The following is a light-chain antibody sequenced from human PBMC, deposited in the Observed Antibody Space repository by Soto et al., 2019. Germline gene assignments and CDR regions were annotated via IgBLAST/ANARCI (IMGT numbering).Light chain of an antibody. J-gene: IGLJ1*01. CDR3: CSYAGSYTHV. Sequence: QSALTQPRSVSGSPGQSVTISCTGTSSDVGGYNYVSWYQQHPGKAPKHMIYDVSKRPSGVPDRFSGSKSGNTASLTISGHQAEDEADNYCCSYAGSYTHVFGTGTKLTVL. CDR2: DVS. CDR1: SSDVGGYNY. V-gene: IGLV2-11*01.